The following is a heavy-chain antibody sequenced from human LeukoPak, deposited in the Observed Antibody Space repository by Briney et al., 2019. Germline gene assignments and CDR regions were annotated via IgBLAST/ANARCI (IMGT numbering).Heavy chain of an antibody. CDR1: GYNFTNYW. CDR3: AREPGFYYGSGESGLVFDY. J-gene: IGHJ4*02. D-gene: IGHD3-10*01. Sequence: GESLKISCKGSGYNFTNYWIGWVRQMPGKGLEWMGIIYPGDSDVRYSPSFQGQVTISADKSINTAYLQRSSLKASDTAMYYCAREPGFYYGSGESGLVFDYWGQGTLVTVSS. V-gene: IGHV5-51*01. CDR2: IYPGDSDV.